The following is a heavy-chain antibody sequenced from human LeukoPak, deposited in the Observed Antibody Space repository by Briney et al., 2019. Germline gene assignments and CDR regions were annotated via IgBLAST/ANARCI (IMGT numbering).Heavy chain of an antibody. CDR3: ARGYGSGSRGYYFDY. V-gene: IGHV4-34*01. J-gene: IGHJ4*02. CDR1: GGSFSGYY. D-gene: IGHD3-10*01. Sequence: SETLSLTCAVYGGSFSGYYWSWIRQPPGKGLEWSGEINHSGSTNYNPSLKSRVTISVDTSKNQFSLKLSSVTAADTAVYYCARGYGSGSRGYYFDYWGQGTLVTVSS. CDR2: INHSGST.